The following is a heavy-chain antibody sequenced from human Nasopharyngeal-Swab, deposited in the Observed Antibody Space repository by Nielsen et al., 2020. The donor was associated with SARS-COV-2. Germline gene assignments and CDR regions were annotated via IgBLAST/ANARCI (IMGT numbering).Heavy chain of an antibody. CDR2: INHSGST. Sequence: SETLSLTCAVYGGSFSGYYWSWIRQRPGKGLEWIGAINHSGSTNYNPSLKSRVTISVDTSKNQFSLKLSSVTAADTAVYYCARVSYRIYYYYMDVWGKGTTVTVSS. J-gene: IGHJ6*03. D-gene: IGHD1-14*01. V-gene: IGHV4-34*01. CDR3: ARVSYRIYYYYMDV. CDR1: GGSFSGYY.